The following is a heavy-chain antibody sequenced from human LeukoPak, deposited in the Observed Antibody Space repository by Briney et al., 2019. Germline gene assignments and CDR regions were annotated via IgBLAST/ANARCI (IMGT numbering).Heavy chain of an antibody. D-gene: IGHD3-10*01. Sequence: SETLSLTCTGSGGSISSHYWSWIRQPPGKGLEGIGYISYSGSTNYNPSLKSRVTISVGMSNNQFSLRLTSVTAADTAVYYCAREESMVRGVSWFDPWGQGTLVTVSP. CDR1: GGSISSHY. CDR2: ISYSGST. J-gene: IGHJ5*02. CDR3: AREESMVRGVSWFDP. V-gene: IGHV4-59*11.